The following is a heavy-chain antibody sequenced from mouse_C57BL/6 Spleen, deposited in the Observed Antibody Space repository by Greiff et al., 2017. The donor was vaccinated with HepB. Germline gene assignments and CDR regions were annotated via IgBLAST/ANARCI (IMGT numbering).Heavy chain of an antibody. J-gene: IGHJ4*01. CDR1: GFTFSSYA. D-gene: IGHD2-1*01. V-gene: IGHV5-4*01. Sequence: EVKLVESGGGLVKPGGSLKLSCAASGFTFSSYAMSWVRQTPEKRLEWVATISDGGSYTYYPDNVKGRFTISRDNAKNNLYLQMSQLKSEDTAMYYCAREEDDNYERDYAMDYWGQGTSVTVSS. CDR2: ISDGGSYT. CDR3: AREEDDNYERDYAMDY.